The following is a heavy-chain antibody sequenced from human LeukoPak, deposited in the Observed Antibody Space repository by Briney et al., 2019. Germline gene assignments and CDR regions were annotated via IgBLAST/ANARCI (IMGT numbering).Heavy chain of an antibody. Sequence: GGFLRLSCAASGFTFSNAWMSWVRQAPGKGLEWVGRIKSKTDGGTTDYAAPVKGRFTISRDDSKNTLYLQMNSLKTEDTAVYYCTTDSMTDDFWSDVKPRDAFDIWGQGTMVTVSS. J-gene: IGHJ3*02. D-gene: IGHD3-3*01. V-gene: IGHV3-15*01. CDR1: GFTFSNAW. CDR2: IKSKTDGGTT. CDR3: TTDSMTDDFWSDVKPRDAFDI.